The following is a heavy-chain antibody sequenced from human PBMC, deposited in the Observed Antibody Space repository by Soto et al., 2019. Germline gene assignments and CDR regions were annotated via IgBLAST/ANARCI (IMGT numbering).Heavy chain of an antibody. J-gene: IGHJ5*02. D-gene: IGHD3-10*01. Sequence: SEALSLSCTVSGGSISRSSYYWGWIRQPPGKGLEWIGSIYYSGSTYYNPSLKSRVTISVDTSKNQFSLKLSSVTAADTAVYYCARHLGGECFGNWFDPWGQGTLVT. CDR1: GGSISRSSYY. CDR3: ARHLGGECFGNWFDP. CDR2: IYYSGST. V-gene: IGHV4-39*01.